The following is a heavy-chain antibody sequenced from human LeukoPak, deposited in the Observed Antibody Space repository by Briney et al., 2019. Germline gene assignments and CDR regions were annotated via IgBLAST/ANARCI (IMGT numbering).Heavy chain of an antibody. CDR3: ARAYSSGWYPAGFDY. CDR2: IYYSGST. Sequence: SETLSLTCTVSGGSFSTYYWSWIRQPPGKGLEWIGYIYYSGSTNYNPSLKSRVTISVDTSKNQFSLKLSSVTAADTAVYYCARAYSSGWYPAGFDYWGQGTLVTVSS. V-gene: IGHV4-59*08. D-gene: IGHD6-19*01. J-gene: IGHJ4*02. CDR1: GGSFSTYY.